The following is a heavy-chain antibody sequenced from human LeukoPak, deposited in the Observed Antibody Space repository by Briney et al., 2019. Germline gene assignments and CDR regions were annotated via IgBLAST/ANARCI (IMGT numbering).Heavy chain of an antibody. V-gene: IGHV3-30*04. J-gene: IGHJ4*02. Sequence: GGSLRLSCAASGFTFSSYAVHWVRQAPGKGLEWVAVISYDGSNKYYADSVKGRFTISRDNSKNTLYLQMNSLRAEDTAVYYCASTRDTAMVPSSPNFDYWGQGTLVTVSS. CDR3: ASTRDTAMVPSSPNFDY. D-gene: IGHD5-18*01. CDR2: ISYDGSNK. CDR1: GFTFSSYA.